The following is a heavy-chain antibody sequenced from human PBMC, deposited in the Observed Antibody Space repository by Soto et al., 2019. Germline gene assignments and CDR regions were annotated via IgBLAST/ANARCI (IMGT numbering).Heavy chain of an antibody. J-gene: IGHJ4*02. Sequence: QVQLQESGPGLVKPSETLSLTCTVSGGSISSYYWSWIRQPPGKGLEWIGYIYYSGSTNYNPSLKSRVTISVDTPKNQFSLKLSSVTAADTAVYYCARGRVRGVIIHHFDYWGQGTLVTVSS. D-gene: IGHD3-10*01. CDR2: IYYSGST. CDR3: ARGRVRGVIIHHFDY. V-gene: IGHV4-59*01. CDR1: GGSISSYY.